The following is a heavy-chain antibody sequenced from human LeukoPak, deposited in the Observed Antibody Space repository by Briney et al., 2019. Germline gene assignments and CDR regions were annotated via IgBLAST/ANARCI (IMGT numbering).Heavy chain of an antibody. Sequence: GGSLRLSCVASGFTFSNAWMSWVRQAPGKGLEWVGRIKSKTDGGTTDYAAPVKGRFTISRDDSKNTLYLQMNSLKTEDTAVYYCTTPSDYGDHKRWGQGTLVTVSS. D-gene: IGHD4-17*01. CDR1: GFTFSNAW. V-gene: IGHV3-15*01. CDR2: IKSKTDGGTT. J-gene: IGHJ4*02. CDR3: TTPSDYGDHKR.